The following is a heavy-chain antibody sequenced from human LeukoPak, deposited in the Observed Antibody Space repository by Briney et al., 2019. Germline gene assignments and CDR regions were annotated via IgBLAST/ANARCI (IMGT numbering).Heavy chain of an antibody. CDR3: ARGSQNYYNPFDN. CDR1: GGSISGSISGTY. CDR2: IHSSGST. J-gene: IGHJ4*02. D-gene: IGHD3-10*01. Sequence: SETLSLTCTVSGGSISGSISGTYWSWVRQPAGKGLEWIGRIHSSGSTKYNPSLKSRVTMSVDTSKNQLFLRLTSVTAADTALYYCARGSQNYYNPFDNWGQGTLVTVAS. V-gene: IGHV4-4*07.